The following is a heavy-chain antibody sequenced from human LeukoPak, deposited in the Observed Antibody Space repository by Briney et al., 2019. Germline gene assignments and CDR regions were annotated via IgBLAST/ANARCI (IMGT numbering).Heavy chain of an antibody. V-gene: IGHV3-30*04. CDR1: GFTFSSYA. CDR3: ARDSRIRNIAAAGYVY. D-gene: IGHD6-13*01. J-gene: IGHJ4*02. CDR2: ISYDGSNK. Sequence: GGSLRLSCAASGFTFSSYAMHWVRQAPGKGLEWVAVISYDGSNKYYADSVKGRFTISRDNSKNTLYLQMNSLRAEDTVVYYCARDSRIRNIAAAGYVYWGQGTLVTVSS.